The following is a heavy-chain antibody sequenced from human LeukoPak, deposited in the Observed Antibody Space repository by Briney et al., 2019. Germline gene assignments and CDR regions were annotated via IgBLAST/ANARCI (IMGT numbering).Heavy chain of an antibody. CDR3: APAVGLDPYCSSTSCPHDYYYMDV. V-gene: IGHV1-2*02. Sequence: ASVKVSCKPSGYTLTGYYLHWVRQAPGQGLERVGWINPNSGGTNYAQKFQGRVTMTRDTSISTAYMELSRLRSDDTAVYYCAPAVGLDPYCSSTSCPHDYYYMDVWGKGTTVTVSS. CDR1: GYTLTGYY. CDR2: INPNSGGT. D-gene: IGHD2-2*01. J-gene: IGHJ6*03.